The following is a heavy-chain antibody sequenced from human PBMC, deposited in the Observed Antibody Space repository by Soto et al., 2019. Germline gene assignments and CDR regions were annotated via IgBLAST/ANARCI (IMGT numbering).Heavy chain of an antibody. Sequence: QVKLVESRGGVVQPGRSLRLSCAASGFTFSSYGMHWVRQAPGKGLEWVAVIWYDGSNKYYADSVKGRFTISRDNSKNTLYLQMNSLRAEDTAVYYCARSPYYGSGFDPWGQGTLVTVSS. CDR3: ARSPYYGSGFDP. CDR2: IWYDGSNK. J-gene: IGHJ5*02. D-gene: IGHD3-10*01. CDR1: GFTFSSYG. V-gene: IGHV3-33*01.